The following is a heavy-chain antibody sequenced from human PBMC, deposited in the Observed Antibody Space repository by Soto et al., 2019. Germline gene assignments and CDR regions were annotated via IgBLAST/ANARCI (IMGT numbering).Heavy chain of an antibody. V-gene: IGHV1-24*01. CDR2: FDPEDGET. D-gene: IGHD2-15*01. J-gene: IGHJ4*02. CDR3: ATGVHCSGGSCYLF. CDR1: GYTLTELS. Sequence: ASVKVSCKVSGYTLTELSMHWVRQAPGKGLEWMGGFDPEDGETIYAQKFQGRVTMTEDTSTDTAYMELSSLRSEDTAVYYCATGVHCSGGSCYLFWGQGTLVTVSS.